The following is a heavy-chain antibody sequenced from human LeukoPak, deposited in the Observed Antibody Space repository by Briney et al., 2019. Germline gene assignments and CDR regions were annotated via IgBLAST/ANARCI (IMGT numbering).Heavy chain of an antibody. CDR3: ARDGIVVVVAGIEVYYYGMDV. Sequence: SETLSLTCSVSGGSISRSSDYWGWLRQSPGEGLEWIGSIYYSGSTYYNPSLKSRVTISVDTSKNQFSLKLSSVTAADTAVYYCARDGIVVVVAGIEVYYYGMDVWGQGTTVTVSS. J-gene: IGHJ6*02. CDR2: IYYSGST. V-gene: IGHV4-39*07. CDR1: GGSISRSSDY. D-gene: IGHD2-15*01.